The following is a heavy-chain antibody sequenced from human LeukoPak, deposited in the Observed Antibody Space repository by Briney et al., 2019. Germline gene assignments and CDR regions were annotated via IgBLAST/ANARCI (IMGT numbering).Heavy chain of an antibody. D-gene: IGHD1-26*01. V-gene: IGHV3-11*01. CDR1: GFTFSDYY. Sequence: GGSLRLSWAVSGFTFSDYYMSWIRQAPGKGLEWVSYISSRGSTKYYADSVKGRFTISRDNAKNSPYLKMNSLRDEDTAVYYCGRDGSGSPDYWGQGTLVTVSS. CDR2: ISSRGSTK. J-gene: IGHJ4*01. CDR3: GRDGSGSPDY.